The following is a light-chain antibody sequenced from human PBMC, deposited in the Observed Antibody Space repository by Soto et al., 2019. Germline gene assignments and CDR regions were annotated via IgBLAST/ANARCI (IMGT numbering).Light chain of an antibody. V-gene: IGLV2-14*03. J-gene: IGLJ3*02. CDR2: EVS. CDR3: LSYTSSNTRV. CDR1: SSDVGGYNY. Sequence: QSALTQPASVSGSPGQSITISCTGTSSDVGGYNYVSWYQQHPGKAPKLIIYEVSNRPSGVSHRFSGSKSGNTASLTISGLQAEDEADYYCLSYTSSNTRVFGGGTKVTVL.